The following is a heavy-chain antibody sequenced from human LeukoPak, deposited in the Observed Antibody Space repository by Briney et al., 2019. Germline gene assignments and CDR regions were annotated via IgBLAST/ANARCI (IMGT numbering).Heavy chain of an antibody. J-gene: IGHJ6*03. D-gene: IGHD2-2*01. V-gene: IGHV4-59*01. CDR2: IYYSGST. Sequence: SETLSLTCTVSGCSISSYYWSWIRQPPGKGLEWIGYIYYSGSTNYNPSLKSRVTISVDTSKNQFSLKLSSVTAADTAVYYCARAGYCSSTSCYGDYYYYMDVWGKGTTVTVSS. CDR1: GCSISSYY. CDR3: ARAGYCSSTSCYGDYYYYMDV.